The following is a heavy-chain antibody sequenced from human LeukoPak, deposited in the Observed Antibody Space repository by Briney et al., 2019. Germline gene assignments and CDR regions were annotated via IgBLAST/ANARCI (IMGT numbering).Heavy chain of an antibody. Sequence: GGSLRLSCAASGFTFSSYEMNWVRQAPGKGLEWVSYISSSGSTIYYADSVKGRFTISRDNAKNSLYLQMNNLRAEDTAVYYCTSRGGNSPDYWGQGTLVTVSS. J-gene: IGHJ4*02. D-gene: IGHD4-23*01. CDR2: ISSSGSTI. CDR3: TSRGGNSPDY. CDR1: GFTFSSYE. V-gene: IGHV3-48*03.